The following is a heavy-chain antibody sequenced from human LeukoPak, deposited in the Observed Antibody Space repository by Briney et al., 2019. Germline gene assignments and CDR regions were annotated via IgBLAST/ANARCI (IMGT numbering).Heavy chain of an antibody. CDR2: ISYDGNNK. CDR1: GFTFSRYA. J-gene: IGHJ4*02. D-gene: IGHD2-2*01. Sequence: GGSLRLSCAASGFTFSRYAVHWVRQAPGKGLEWVAVISYDGNNKNYADSVKGRFTISRDNSRNTLYLQMNSLRVEDTAVYYCAREVVVPAAMDDYWGQGTLVTVSS. CDR3: AREVVVPAAMDDY. V-gene: IGHV3-30-3*01.